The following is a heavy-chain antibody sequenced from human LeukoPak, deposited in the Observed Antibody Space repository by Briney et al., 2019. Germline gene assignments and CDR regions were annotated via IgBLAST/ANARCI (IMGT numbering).Heavy chain of an antibody. V-gene: IGHV1-69-2*01. CDR2: VDPEDGET. D-gene: IGHD2-2*01. CDR1: GYTFTDYY. J-gene: IGHJ3*02. CDR3: ATVRIVVVPAAADDAFDI. Sequence: GATVKISCKASGYTFTDYYMHWVQQAPGKGLEWMGRVDPEDGETIYAEKFQGRVTITADTSTDTAYMELSSLRSEDTAVYYCATVRIVVVPAAADDAFDIWGQGTMVTVSS.